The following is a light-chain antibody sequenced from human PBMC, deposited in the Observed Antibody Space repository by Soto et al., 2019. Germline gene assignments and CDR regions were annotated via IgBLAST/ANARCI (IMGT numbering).Light chain of an antibody. Sequence: QSVLTQPASVSGSPGQSITISCTGTSSDVGGYNYVSWYQQHPGKAPKLIIYDVSYRPSGVSNRSSGSKSGNTASLTISGLQAEDEADYFCSSYSRRSTYVFGTGTKGTVL. V-gene: IGLV2-14*03. CDR3: SSYSRRSTYV. CDR1: SSDVGGYNY. J-gene: IGLJ1*01. CDR2: DVS.